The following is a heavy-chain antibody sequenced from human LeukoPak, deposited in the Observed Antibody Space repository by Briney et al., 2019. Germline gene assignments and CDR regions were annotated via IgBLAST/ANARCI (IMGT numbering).Heavy chain of an antibody. CDR3: VKRGRQGDYAYDS. Sequence: GGSLRLSCSASGFTFSSYAMHWVRQAPGKGLEYVSSISTDGGSTFYADSVKGRFTISRDNSKNTLYLQMSSLRGEDTAVYYCVKRGRQGDYAYDSWGQGALATVSS. J-gene: IGHJ4*02. D-gene: IGHD4-17*01. V-gene: IGHV3-64D*06. CDR1: GFTFSSYA. CDR2: ISTDGGST.